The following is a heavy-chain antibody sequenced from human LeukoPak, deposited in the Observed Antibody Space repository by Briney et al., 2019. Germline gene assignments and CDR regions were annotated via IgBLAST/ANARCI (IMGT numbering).Heavy chain of an antibody. CDR3: ARAYYYDSSGYFERRGFDY. J-gene: IGHJ4*02. Sequence: ASVKVSCKASGYTFTSYGISWVRQAPGQGLEWMGWISAYKGNTNYAQKVQGRVTMTTDTSTSTAYMELRSLRSDDTAVYYCARAYYYDSSGYFERRGFDYWGQGTLVTVSS. D-gene: IGHD3-22*01. V-gene: IGHV1-18*01. CDR2: ISAYKGNT. CDR1: GYTFTSYG.